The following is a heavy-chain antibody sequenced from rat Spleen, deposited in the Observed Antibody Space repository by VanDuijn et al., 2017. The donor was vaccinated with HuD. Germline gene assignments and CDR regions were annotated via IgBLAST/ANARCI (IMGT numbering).Heavy chain of an antibody. D-gene: IGHD1-8*01. CDR3: ERQGSRYSYVMDA. CDR2: IIYDGSST. CDR1: GFTFSDYA. V-gene: IGHV5-17*01. J-gene: IGHJ4*01. Sequence: EVQLVESGGGLVQPGRSLKLSCAASGFTFSDYAMAWVRQAPKKGLEWVATIIYDGSSTYYRDSVKGRFTISRDNAKSTLYLQMDSLRSEDTATYYCERQGSRYSYVMDAWGQGASVTVSS.